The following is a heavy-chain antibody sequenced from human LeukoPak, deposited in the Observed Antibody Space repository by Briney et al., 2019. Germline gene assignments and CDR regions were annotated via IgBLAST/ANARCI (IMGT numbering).Heavy chain of an antibody. D-gene: IGHD6-13*01. CDR1: GFTFSSSA. V-gene: IGHV3-30-3*01. CDR3: ATAPLYSSSWYFRGYFDD. CDR2: ISYDGSSK. Sequence: GGSLRLSCAASGFTFSSSAMHWVRQAPGKGLEWVAVISYDGSSKYYADSVKGRFTISRDNSKNTLYLQMNSLRTEDTAVYYCATAPLYSSSWYFRGYFDDWGQGTLVTVSS. J-gene: IGHJ4*02.